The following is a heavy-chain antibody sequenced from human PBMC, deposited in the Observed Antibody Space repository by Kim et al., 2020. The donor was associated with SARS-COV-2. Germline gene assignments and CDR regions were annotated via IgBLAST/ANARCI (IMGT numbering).Heavy chain of an antibody. Sequence: GGSLRLSCAASGFTFSSYAMSWVRQAPGKGLEWVSAISGSGGSTYYADSVKGRFTISRDNSKNTLYLQMNSLRAEDTAVYYCAKGHRGYNWNDVWVDPTSNIWGQGTLVTVSS. CDR1: GFTFSSYA. J-gene: IGHJ4*02. V-gene: IGHV3-23*01. CDR3: AKGHRGYNWNDVWVDPTSNI. D-gene: IGHD1-1*01. CDR2: ISGSGGST.